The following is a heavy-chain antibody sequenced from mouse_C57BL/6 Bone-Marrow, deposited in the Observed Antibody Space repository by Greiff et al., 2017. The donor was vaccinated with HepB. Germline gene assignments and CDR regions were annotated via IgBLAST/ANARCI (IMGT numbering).Heavy chain of an antibody. CDR1: GYTFTSYW. Sequence: QVQLQQSGAEFVKPGASVKLSCKASGYTFTSYWMQWVKQRPGQGLEWIGEIDPSDSYINYNQKFKGKATLTVDTSSSTAYMQLSSLTSEDSAVYYGARRASLLSEFAYWGQGTLVTVSA. CDR2: IDPSDSYI. V-gene: IGHV1-50*01. J-gene: IGHJ3*01. D-gene: IGHD3-1*01. CDR3: ARRASLLSEFAY.